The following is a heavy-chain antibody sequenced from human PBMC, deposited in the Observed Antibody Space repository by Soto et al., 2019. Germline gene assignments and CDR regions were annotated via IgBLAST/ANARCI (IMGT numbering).Heavy chain of an antibody. J-gene: IGHJ6*02. CDR2: INHSGST. D-gene: IGHD4-17*01. V-gene: IGHV4-34*01. CDR3: ARATVTRSYYYYGMDV. Sequence: PSETLSLTCAVYGGSFSGYYWSWIRQPPGKGLEWIGEINHSGSTNYNPSLKSRVTISVDTSKNQFSLKLSSVTAADTAVYYCARATVTRSYYYYGMDVWGQGTTVTVSS. CDR1: GGSFSGYY.